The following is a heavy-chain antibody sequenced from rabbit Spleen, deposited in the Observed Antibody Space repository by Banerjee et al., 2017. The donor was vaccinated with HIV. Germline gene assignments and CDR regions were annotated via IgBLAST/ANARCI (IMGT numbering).Heavy chain of an antibody. Sequence: QEQLVESGGGLVQPGTSLTLTCTASGFSGFSFSGSYDMCWVRQAPGKGLEWIGCIYTGNNKNYYASWAKGRFTISKTSSTMVTLQMTSLTAADTATYFCARDAGSYDYIDGYFNLWGQGTLVTVS. CDR3: ARDAGSYDYIDGYFNL. J-gene: IGHJ4*01. V-gene: IGHV1S45*01. CDR1: GFSGFSFSGSYD. D-gene: IGHD8-1*01. CDR2: IYTGNNKN.